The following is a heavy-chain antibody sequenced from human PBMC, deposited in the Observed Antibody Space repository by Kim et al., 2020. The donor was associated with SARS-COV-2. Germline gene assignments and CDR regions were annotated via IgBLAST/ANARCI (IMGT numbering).Heavy chain of an antibody. CDR1: GYTFTSYG. Sequence: ASVKVSCKASGYTFTSYGISWVRQAPGQGLEWMGWISAYNGNTNYAQKLQGRVTMTTDTSTSTAYMELRSLRSDDTAVYYCARAYPGIQLWPVEMATTDFDYWGQGTLVTVSS. V-gene: IGHV1-18*01. D-gene: IGHD5-18*01. J-gene: IGHJ4*02. CDR2: ISAYNGNT. CDR3: ARAYPGIQLWPVEMATTDFDY.